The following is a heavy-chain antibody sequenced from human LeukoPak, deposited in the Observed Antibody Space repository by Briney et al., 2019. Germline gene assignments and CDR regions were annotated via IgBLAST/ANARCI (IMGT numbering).Heavy chain of an antibody. J-gene: IGHJ1*01. CDR2: ITVNSADT. CDR3: AKDSGYGDYGGEYFPH. D-gene: IGHD4-17*01. CDR1: GFTFSNYG. Sequence: GGSLRLSCAASGFTFSNYGMSWVRQSPGKGLEWVSSITVNSADTYYADSVKGRFTISSDNSKNTLYPQMNSLRAEDTAIYYCAKDSGYGDYGGEYFPHWGQGTLVTVSS. V-gene: IGHV3-23*01.